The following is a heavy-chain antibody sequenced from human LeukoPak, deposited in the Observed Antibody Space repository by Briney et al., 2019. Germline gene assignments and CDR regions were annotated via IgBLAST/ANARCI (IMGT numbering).Heavy chain of an antibody. CDR2: SKSDGSST. J-gene: IGHJ4*02. CDR3: ARGGNSPDY. Sequence: PGGSLRLSCAVSGFTFSGDWMHWVRQAPGKGLVWVSRSKSDGSSTSYADSVKGRFTISRDNAKNTLYMQMNSLRAEDTAVYYYARGGNSPDYWGQGTLVTVSS. CDR1: GFTFSGDW. V-gene: IGHV3-74*01. D-gene: IGHD1-1*01.